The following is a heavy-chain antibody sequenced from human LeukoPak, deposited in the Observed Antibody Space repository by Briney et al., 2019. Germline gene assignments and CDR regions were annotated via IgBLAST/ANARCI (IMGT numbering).Heavy chain of an antibody. CDR3: ARVGDCGRASCYAIDY. J-gene: IGHJ4*02. CDR2: INSDESIT. V-gene: IGHV3-74*01. CDR1: GFTFSSSW. Sequence: PGGSLRLSCAASGFTFSSSWMYWVRQAPGKGLVWVSRINSDESITTYADSVKGRFTISRDNAKNTLYLQMNSLRAEDTAVYYCARVGDCGRASCYAIDYWGQGTLVTVSS. D-gene: IGHD2-2*01.